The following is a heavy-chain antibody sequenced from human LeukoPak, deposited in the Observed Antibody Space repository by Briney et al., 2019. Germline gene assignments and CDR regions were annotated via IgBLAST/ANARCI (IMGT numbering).Heavy chain of an antibody. CDR3: AKCYYHDSSGYCPFDY. CDR2: IWYDESNK. V-gene: IGHV3-33*06. CDR1: GFTFSRYG. J-gene: IGHJ4*02. Sequence: GGSLRLSCAASGFTFSRYGMHWVRQAPGKELEWVAVIWYDESNKYYADSVKGRFTISRDNSKNTLYLQMNSLRAEDTAVYYCAKCYYHDSSGYCPFDYWGQGTLVTVSS. D-gene: IGHD3-22*01.